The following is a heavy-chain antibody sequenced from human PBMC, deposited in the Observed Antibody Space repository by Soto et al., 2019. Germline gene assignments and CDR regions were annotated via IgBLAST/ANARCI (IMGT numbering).Heavy chain of an antibody. D-gene: IGHD3-10*01. CDR1: GFTFSSYG. CDR2: IWYDGSNK. J-gene: IGHJ4*02. CDR3: ARDRRWFGAPQYCFDY. Sequence: QVQLVESGGGVVQPGRSLRLSCAASGFTFSSYGMHWVRQAPGKGLEWVAVIWYDGSNKYYADSVKGRFTISRDNSKSTLYLQMNGLRAEDTAVYYCARDRRWFGAPQYCFDYWGQGTLVTVSS. V-gene: IGHV3-33*01.